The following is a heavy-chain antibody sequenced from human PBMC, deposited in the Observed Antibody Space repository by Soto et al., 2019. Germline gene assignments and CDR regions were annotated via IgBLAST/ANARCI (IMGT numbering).Heavy chain of an antibody. Sequence: ASVKVSCKASGYTFTNYGINWVRQAPGQGLEWMGWISPCTGDTHYTQSLQGRITMTTDTSTSTAYMELRSLRSADTAVYYCARSCSGGSCHSAYWGQGTLVTVSS. V-gene: IGHV1-18*04. CDR1: GYTFTNYG. CDR2: ISPCTGDT. J-gene: IGHJ4*02. D-gene: IGHD2-15*01. CDR3: ARSCSGGSCHSAY.